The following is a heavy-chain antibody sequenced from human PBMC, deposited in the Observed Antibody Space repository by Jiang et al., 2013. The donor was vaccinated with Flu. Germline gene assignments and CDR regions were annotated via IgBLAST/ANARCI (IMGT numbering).Heavy chain of an antibody. D-gene: IGHD3-16*01. Sequence: GAEVKKPGASVKVSCKASGYTFTGYYMHWVRQAPGQGLEWMGWINPNSGGTNYAQKFQGRVTMTRDTSISTAYMELSRLRSDDTAVYYCARDGTVLYDYVGDAFDIWGQGTMVTVSS. CDR1: GYTFTGYY. V-gene: IGHV1-2*02. CDR2: INPNSGGT. CDR3: ARDGTVLYDYVGDAFDI. J-gene: IGHJ3*02.